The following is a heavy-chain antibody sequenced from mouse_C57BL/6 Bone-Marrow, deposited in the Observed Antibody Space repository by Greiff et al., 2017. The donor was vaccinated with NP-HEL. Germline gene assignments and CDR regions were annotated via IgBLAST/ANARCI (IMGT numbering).Heavy chain of an antibody. CDR1: GYTFTDYY. V-gene: IGHV1-76*01. CDR3: ARLKALYYGSSFFDY. CDR2: IYPGSGNT. D-gene: IGHD1-1*01. Sequence: VQLQQSGAELVRPGASVKLSCKASGYTFTDYYINWVKQRPGQGLEWIARIYPGSGNTYYNEKFKGKATLTAEKSSSTAYMQLSSLTSEDSAVYFCARLKALYYGSSFFDYWGQGTTLTVSS. J-gene: IGHJ2*01.